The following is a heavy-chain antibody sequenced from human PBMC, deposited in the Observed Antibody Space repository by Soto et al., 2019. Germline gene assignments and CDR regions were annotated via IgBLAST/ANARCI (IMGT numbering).Heavy chain of an antibody. J-gene: IGHJ6*02. CDR3: ARQGRYSSSYYYGMDV. CDR2: IDPSDSYT. V-gene: IGHV5-10-1*01. D-gene: IGHD6-6*01. CDR1: GYSFTSYW. Sequence: GESLKISCKGSGYSFTSYWISWVRQMPGKGLEWMGRIDPSDSYTNYSPSFQGHVTISADKSISTAYLQWGSLKASDTAMYYCARQGRYSSSYYYGMDVWGQGTTVTVSS.